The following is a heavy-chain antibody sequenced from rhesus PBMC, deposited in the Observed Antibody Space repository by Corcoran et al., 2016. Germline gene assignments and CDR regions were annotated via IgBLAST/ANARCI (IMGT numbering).Heavy chain of an antibody. CDR3: SSVYWSDYFGGEGY. V-gene: IGHV3S16*01. J-gene: IGHJ4*01. D-gene: IGHD3-22*01. Sequence: EVQLVESGGGLVQPGGSLRLSCAASGFTFSSYGMSWVRQARGKGLGGVSSIISATSYISSTASLSGRFTISRDKTKNPLSRQISSLRAEDTAVYYCSSVYWSDYFGGEGYWVQGVLVTVSS. CDR1: GFTFSSYG. CDR2: IISATSYI.